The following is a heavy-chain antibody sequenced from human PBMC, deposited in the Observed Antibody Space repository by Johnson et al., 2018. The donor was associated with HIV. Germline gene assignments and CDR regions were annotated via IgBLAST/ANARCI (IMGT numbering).Heavy chain of an antibody. V-gene: IGHV3-30*02. J-gene: IGHJ3*02. Sequence: VQLVESGGGLIQPGGSLRLSCAASGFTFSSYAMSWVRQAPGKGLEWVAFIRYDGSNKYYADSVKGRFTISRDNSKNTLYLQMNSLRAEDTAVYYCAKGPYSSSWYGVAFDIWGQGTMVTVSS. CDR2: IRYDGSNK. CDR3: AKGPYSSSWYGVAFDI. CDR1: GFTFSSYA. D-gene: IGHD6-13*01.